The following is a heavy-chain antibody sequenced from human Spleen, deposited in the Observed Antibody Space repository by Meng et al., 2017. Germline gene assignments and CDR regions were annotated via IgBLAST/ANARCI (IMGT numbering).Heavy chain of an antibody. Sequence: GESLKISCAASGFTVSSNYMSWVRQAPGKGLEWVAVIWYDGSNKYYADSVKGRFTISRDNSKNTLYLQMNSLRAEDTAVYYCARGDCSGGSCNIARYYYYYGMDVWGQGTTVTVSS. V-gene: IGHV3-33*08. D-gene: IGHD2-15*01. CDR1: GFTVSSNY. CDR3: ARGDCSGGSCNIARYYYYYGMDV. CDR2: IWYDGSNK. J-gene: IGHJ6*02.